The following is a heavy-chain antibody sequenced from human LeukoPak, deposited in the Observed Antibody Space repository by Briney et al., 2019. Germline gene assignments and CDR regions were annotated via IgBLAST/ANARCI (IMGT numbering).Heavy chain of an antibody. J-gene: IGHJ4*02. V-gene: IGHV3-7*01. CDR2: IKGDESAR. D-gene: IGHD1-26*01. CDR1: GFTFNTYW. Sequence: GGSLRLSCEASGFTFNTYWMAWPRQAPGKGREWVANIKGDESARHQADSVKGRFTISRDNAKKSVYLQMSSLRGEDTAVYYCARDVGGSLDYWGQGTLVTVSS. CDR3: ARDVGGSLDY.